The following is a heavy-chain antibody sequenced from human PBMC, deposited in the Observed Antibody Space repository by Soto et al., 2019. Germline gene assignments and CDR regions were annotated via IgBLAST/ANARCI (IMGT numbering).Heavy chain of an antibody. CDR3: ARDWNQMTSLDYYDGMDV. CDR1: GFTFSSYS. CDR2: ISSSSSYI. J-gene: IGHJ6*02. Sequence: PXGSLRLSCAASGFTFSSYSMNWVRQAPGKGLEWVSSISSSSSYIYYADSVRGRFTISRDNAKNSLYLQVNSLRAEDTAVYYCARDWNQMTSLDYYDGMDVWGQGTTVTVSS. V-gene: IGHV3-21*01. D-gene: IGHD1-1*01.